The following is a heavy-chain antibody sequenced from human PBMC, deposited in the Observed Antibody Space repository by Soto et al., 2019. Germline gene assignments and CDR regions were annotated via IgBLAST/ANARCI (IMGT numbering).Heavy chain of an antibody. V-gene: IGHV1-69*12. Sequence: QVQLVQSGAEVKKPGSSVKVSCKASGGTFSSYAISWVRQAPGQGLEWMGGIIPIFGTANYAQKFQGRVTITADDSTSTAYMELGSLRSEDTAVYYCARGGTMVRGQAVAWFDPWGQGTLVTVSS. CDR1: GGTFSSYA. D-gene: IGHD3-10*01. CDR3: ARGGTMVRGQAVAWFDP. CDR2: IIPIFGTA. J-gene: IGHJ5*02.